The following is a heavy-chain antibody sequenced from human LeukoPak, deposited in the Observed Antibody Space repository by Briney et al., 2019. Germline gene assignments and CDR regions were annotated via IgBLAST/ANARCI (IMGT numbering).Heavy chain of an antibody. CDR2: IYYSGST. Sequence: ASETLSLTCTVSGGSISSGGYYWSWIRQHPGKGLEWIGNIYYSGSTHYNPSLKSRITISVGTSKNQFSLKLSSVTAADTAVYYCARDTTLDHWGQGTLVTVSS. J-gene: IGHJ4*02. V-gene: IGHV4-31*03. CDR1: GGSISSGGYY. CDR3: ARDTTLDH. D-gene: IGHD1-1*01.